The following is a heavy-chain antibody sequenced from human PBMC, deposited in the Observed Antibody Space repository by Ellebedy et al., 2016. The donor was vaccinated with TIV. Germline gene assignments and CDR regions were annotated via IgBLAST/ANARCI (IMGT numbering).Heavy chain of an antibody. Sequence: GESLKISCAASGFTFSAFSMHWVRQAPGKGLEWVAFISHDGTNNNYADSVKGRFTISRDSSKNTVDLQLDSLRAEDTAVYYCGRDKSWAYCDHWGRGTLVTVSS. CDR3: GRDKSWAYCDH. CDR2: ISHDGTNN. V-gene: IGHV3-30-3*01. D-gene: IGHD3-16*01. CDR1: GFTFSAFS. J-gene: IGHJ4*02.